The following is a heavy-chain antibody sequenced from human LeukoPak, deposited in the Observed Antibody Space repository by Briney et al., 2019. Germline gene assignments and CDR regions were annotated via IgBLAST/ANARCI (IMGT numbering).Heavy chain of an antibody. D-gene: IGHD3-3*01. CDR1: GFTFDDYA. CDR3: AKGVLNYDFWSGLGAFDI. Sequence: PGRSLRLSCAASGFTFDDYAMHWVRQAPGKGLEWVSGISWNSGSIGYADSVKGRFTISRDNAKNSLYLQMNSLRAEDTALYYCAKGVLNYDFWSGLGAFDIWGQGTMVTVSS. CDR2: ISWNSGSI. J-gene: IGHJ3*02. V-gene: IGHV3-9*01.